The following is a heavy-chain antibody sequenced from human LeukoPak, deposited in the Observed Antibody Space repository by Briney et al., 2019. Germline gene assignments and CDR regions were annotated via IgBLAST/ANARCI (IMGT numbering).Heavy chain of an antibody. J-gene: IGHJ4*02. CDR2: INHSGST. CDR1: GGSFSGYY. V-gene: IGHV4-34*01. CDR3: ARGFGDIVVVVAATGLSTWFDY. Sequence: SETLSLTCAVYGGSFSGYYWSWIRQPPGKGLEWIGEINHSGSTNYNPSLKSRVTISVDTSKNQFPLKLSSVTAADTAVYYCARGFGDIVVVVAATGLSTWFDYWGQGTLVTVSS. D-gene: IGHD2-15*01.